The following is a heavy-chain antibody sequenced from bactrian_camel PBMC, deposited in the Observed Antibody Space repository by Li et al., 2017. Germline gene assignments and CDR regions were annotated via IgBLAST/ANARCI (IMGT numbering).Heavy chain of an antibody. CDR2: AFPEGT. D-gene: IGHD3*01. J-gene: IGHJ4*01. V-gene: IGHV3S6*01. CDR3: AAVLSLRPQVGVSQYNY. Sequence: HVQLVESGGELVQPGGSLRLSCAASGFTFSNYATYWVRQAPGKGLEWLSNAFPEGTYHAHSVKGRFTVSRDNAKNTLYLQMNSLEFEDRALYYCAAVLSLRPQVGVSQYNYWGQGTQVTVS. CDR1: GFTFSNYA.